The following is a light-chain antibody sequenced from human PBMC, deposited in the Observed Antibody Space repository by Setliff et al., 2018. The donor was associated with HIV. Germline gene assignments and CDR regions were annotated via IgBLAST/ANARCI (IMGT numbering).Light chain of an antibody. J-gene: IGLJ1*01. CDR3: SSYTSISTYV. CDR2: EVN. V-gene: IGLV2-18*02. CDR1: SSDVGGYYS. Sequence: QSVLTQPASVSGSPGQSITISCTGISSDVGGYYSVSWYQQPPGTAPKLMIYEVNNRPSGVPDRFSGSKSGNTASLTISGLQAEDEADYYCSSYTSISTYVFGTGTKVTVL.